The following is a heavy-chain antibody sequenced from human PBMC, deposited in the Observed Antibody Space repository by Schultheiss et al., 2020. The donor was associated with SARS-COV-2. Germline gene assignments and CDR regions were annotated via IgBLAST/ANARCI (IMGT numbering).Heavy chain of an antibody. CDR3: ARDYYYYGMDV. Sequence: SETLSLTCAVYGGSFSGYYWSWIRQPPGKGLEWIGEINHSGSTNYNPSLKSRVTISVDTSKNQFSLKLSSVTAADTAVYYCARDYYYYGMDVWGQGTTVTVSS. CDR2: INHSGST. CDR1: GGSFSGYY. V-gene: IGHV4-34*01. J-gene: IGHJ6*02.